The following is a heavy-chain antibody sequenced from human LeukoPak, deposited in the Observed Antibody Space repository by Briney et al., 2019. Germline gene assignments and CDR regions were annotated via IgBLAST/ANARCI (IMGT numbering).Heavy chain of an antibody. V-gene: IGHV1-8*02. J-gene: IGHJ4*02. D-gene: IGHD3-22*01. CDR2: MNPNSGNT. CDR3: ARGLHYDSSAYSLDY. CDR1: GGTFSSYA. Sequence: ASVKVTCKASGGTFSSYAISWVRQAPGQGLEWMGWMNPNSGNTGYAQKIQGRVTMTRNTSISTAYMDLSSLRSEDTAVYYCARGLHYDSSAYSLDYWGQGTLVTVSS.